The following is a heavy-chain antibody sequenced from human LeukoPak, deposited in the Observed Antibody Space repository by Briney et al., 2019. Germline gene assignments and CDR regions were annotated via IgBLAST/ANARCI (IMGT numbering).Heavy chain of an antibody. Sequence: GGSLILSSAASGFTVSSNYMSWVRQAPGNRLGRVSVISSGGSTYYADSVKGRFTISRDNSKNTLYLQMNSLSAEDTAVYYCASSAGYCSGGSCAGGMDVWGQGTTVTVSS. J-gene: IGHJ6*02. CDR3: ASSAGYCSGGSCAGGMDV. V-gene: IGHV3-66*02. D-gene: IGHD2-15*01. CDR2: ISSGGST. CDR1: GFTVSSNY.